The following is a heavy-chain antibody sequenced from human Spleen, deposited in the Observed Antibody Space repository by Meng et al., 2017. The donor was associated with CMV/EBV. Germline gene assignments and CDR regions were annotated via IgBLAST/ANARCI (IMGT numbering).Heavy chain of an antibody. CDR1: TFTNYG. D-gene: IGHD3-3*01. Sequence: TFTNYGISWVRQAPGQGLEWMGWISAYNGNTYYAQNLQGRVTMTTDTSTSTGYMELRSLSSDDTAVYYCARGGAPPTYMEWIPAFDYWGQGILVTVSS. CDR2: ISAYNGNT. CDR3: ARGGAPPTYMEWIPAFDY. J-gene: IGHJ4*02. V-gene: IGHV1-18*01.